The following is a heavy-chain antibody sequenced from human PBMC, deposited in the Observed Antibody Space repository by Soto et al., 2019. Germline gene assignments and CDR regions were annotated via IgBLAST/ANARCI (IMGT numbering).Heavy chain of an antibody. V-gene: IGHV4-59*01. Sequence: SETLSLTCTVSGGSISSYYWSWIRQPPGKGLEWIGYIYYSGSTNYNPSLKSRVTISVDTSKNQFSLKLSSVTAADTAVYYCARVDVDKARLIDYWGQGTLVTVSS. CDR3: ARVDVDKARLIDY. CDR1: GGSISSYY. J-gene: IGHJ4*02. CDR2: IYYSGST. D-gene: IGHD5-18*01.